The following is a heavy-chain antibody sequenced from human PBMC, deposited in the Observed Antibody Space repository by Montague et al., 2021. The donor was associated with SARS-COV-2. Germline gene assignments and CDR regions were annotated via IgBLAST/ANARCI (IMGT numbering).Heavy chain of an antibody. CDR1: GFVFDDLY. V-gene: IGHV3-72*01. Sequence: SGTEVKKSGESLRLSCAASGFVFDDLYMGWVRQAPGKGLEWVGLRRNKIGSFATDYAASVRGRFTISRDESKSILYLQMNSLKNEDTAVYFCVRERWYRFDAWGQGTLVTVSS. J-gene: IGHJ5*02. D-gene: IGHD4-23*01. CDR3: VRERWYRFDA. CDR2: RRNKIGSFAT.